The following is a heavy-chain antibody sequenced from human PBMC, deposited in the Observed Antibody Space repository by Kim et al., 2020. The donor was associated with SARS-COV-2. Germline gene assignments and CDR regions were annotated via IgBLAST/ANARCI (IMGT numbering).Heavy chain of an antibody. J-gene: IGHJ6*02. Sequence: GGSLRLSCAASGFTFSSYEMNWVRQAPGKGLEWVSYISSSGSTIYYADSVKGRFTISRDNAKNSLYLQMNSLRAEDTAVYYCARGGGSGSYYSDYYYGMDVWGQGTTVTVSS. V-gene: IGHV3-48*03. CDR2: ISSSGSTI. CDR3: ARGGGSGSYYSDYYYGMDV. D-gene: IGHD1-26*01. CDR1: GFTFSSYE.